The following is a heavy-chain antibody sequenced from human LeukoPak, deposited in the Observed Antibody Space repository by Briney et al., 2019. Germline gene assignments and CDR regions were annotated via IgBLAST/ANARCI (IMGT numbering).Heavy chain of an antibody. CDR1: GFTFSSYG. J-gene: IGHJ5*02. V-gene: IGHV3-23*01. CDR2: ISGSGGST. D-gene: IGHD6-19*01. Sequence: PGGTLRLSCAASGFTFSSYGMSWVRQAPGKGLEWVSAISGSGGSTYYADSVKGRFTISRDNSKNTLYLQMNSLRAEDTAVYYCAKDRQQWLVRGGLGFDPWGQGTLVTVSS. CDR3: AKDRQQWLVRGGLGFDP.